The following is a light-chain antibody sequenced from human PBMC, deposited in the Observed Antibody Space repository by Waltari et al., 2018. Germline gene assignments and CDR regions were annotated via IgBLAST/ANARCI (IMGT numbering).Light chain of an antibody. Sequence: DIVMTQSPDSLAVSLGERATINCKSSQSVLSTSNRKTYLAWYQQKPGPTPRLLINWASTRASGVPDRFSGSGSGTDFTLTVSSLQAEDVAVYYCHQYYIPPLTFGQGTRLEIK. CDR1: QSVLSTSNRKTY. CDR3: HQYYIPPLT. J-gene: IGKJ5*01. CDR2: WAS. V-gene: IGKV4-1*01.